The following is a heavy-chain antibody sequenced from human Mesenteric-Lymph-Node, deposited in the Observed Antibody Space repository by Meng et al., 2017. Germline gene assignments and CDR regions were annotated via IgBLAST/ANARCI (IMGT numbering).Heavy chain of an antibody. Sequence: GESLKISCTASGFTFGDYAMSWVRQAPGKGLEWVANIKQDGSEKYYVDSVKGRFTISRDNAKNSLYLQMNSLRAEDTAVYYCARDRRIKAFDIWGQGTMVTVSS. J-gene: IGHJ3*02. CDR2: IKQDGSEK. V-gene: IGHV3-7*01. D-gene: IGHD1-14*01. CDR3: ARDRRIKAFDI. CDR1: GFTFGDYA.